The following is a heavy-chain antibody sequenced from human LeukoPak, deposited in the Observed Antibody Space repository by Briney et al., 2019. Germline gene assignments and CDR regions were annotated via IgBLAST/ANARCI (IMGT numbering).Heavy chain of an antibody. J-gene: IGHJ4*02. CDR3: AISGDILTGPFDY. CDR2: IIPILGIA. D-gene: IGHD3-9*01. V-gene: IGHV1-69*04. CDR1: GGTFSSYA. Sequence: ASVKISCKASGGTFSSYAISWVRQAPGQGLEWMGRIIPILGIANYAQKFQGRATITADKSTSTAYMELSSLRSEDTAVYYCAISGDILTGPFDYWGQGTLVTVSS.